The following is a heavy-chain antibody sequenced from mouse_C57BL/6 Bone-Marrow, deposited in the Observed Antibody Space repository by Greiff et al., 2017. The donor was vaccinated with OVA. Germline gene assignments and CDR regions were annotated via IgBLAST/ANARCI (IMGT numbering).Heavy chain of an antibody. V-gene: IGHV1-5*01. CDR1: GYTFTSYW. D-gene: IGHD1-1*01. CDR2: IYPGNSDT. CDR3: TSYYGSNYYFDY. J-gene: IGHJ2*01. Sequence: EVQVVESGTVLARPGASVKMSCKTSGYTFTSYWMHWVKQRPGQGLEWIGAIYPGNSDTSYNQKFKGKAKLTAVTSASTAYMELSSLTNEDSAVYYCTSYYGSNYYFDYWGQGTTLTVSS.